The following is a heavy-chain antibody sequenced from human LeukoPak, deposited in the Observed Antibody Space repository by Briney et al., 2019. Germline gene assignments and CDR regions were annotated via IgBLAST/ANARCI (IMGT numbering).Heavy chain of an antibody. Sequence: SETLSLTCTVSGGSISSYYWSWIRQPPGKGLEWIGYIYYNGSTNYNPSLKSRVTISVDTSKNQFSLKLSSVTAADTAVYYCARSSGYYGWFDPWGQGTLVTVSS. CDR3: ARSSGYYGWFDP. J-gene: IGHJ5*02. V-gene: IGHV4-59*01. CDR2: IYYNGST. D-gene: IGHD3-22*01. CDR1: GGSISSYY.